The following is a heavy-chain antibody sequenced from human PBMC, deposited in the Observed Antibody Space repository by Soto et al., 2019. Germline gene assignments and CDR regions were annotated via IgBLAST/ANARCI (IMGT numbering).Heavy chain of an antibody. V-gene: IGHV4-31*03. CDR2: IFYSGST. J-gene: IGHJ6*02. CDR1: GGSINSCCYY. CDR3: ARVCGGDCHNGMDV. D-gene: IGHD2-21*02. Sequence: QVQLQESGPGLVKPSQTLSLTCTVSGGSINSCCYYWSLIRQHPGKGLEWIGYIFYSGSTYYNPSRKSRVTIAVATSKTQFSLKLSSVTAADTAVYYCARVCGGDCHNGMDVWGQRTTGTVSS.